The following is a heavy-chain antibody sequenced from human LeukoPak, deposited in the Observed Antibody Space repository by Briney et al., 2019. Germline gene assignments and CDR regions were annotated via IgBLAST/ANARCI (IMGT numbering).Heavy chain of an antibody. V-gene: IGHV4-31*03. Sequence: PSETLSLTCTVSGGSISSGGYYWSWIRQHPGKGLEWIGYIYYSGSTYYNPSLKSRVTISVDTSKNQFSLKLSSVTAADTAVYYCAREIVAGAFDIWGQGTMVTVSS. CDR1: GGSISSGGYY. D-gene: IGHD3-22*01. CDR3: AREIVAGAFDI. CDR2: IYYSGST. J-gene: IGHJ3*02.